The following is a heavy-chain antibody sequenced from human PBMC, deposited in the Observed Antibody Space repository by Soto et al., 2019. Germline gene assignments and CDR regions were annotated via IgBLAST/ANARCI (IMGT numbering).Heavy chain of an antibody. J-gene: IGHJ4*02. Sequence: GASVKVSCKASGGTFSTSALSWVRQAPGQGLEWMGGIIPVNPKPEYAQKFQGRVTITADTSASTAYMEVGSLRSDDTAVYYCARAAYYYESSGYYPGDYWAQGTLVTVSS. CDR2: IIPVNPKP. CDR3: ARAAYYYESSGYYPGDY. V-gene: IGHV1-69*10. CDR1: GGTFSTSA. D-gene: IGHD3-22*01.